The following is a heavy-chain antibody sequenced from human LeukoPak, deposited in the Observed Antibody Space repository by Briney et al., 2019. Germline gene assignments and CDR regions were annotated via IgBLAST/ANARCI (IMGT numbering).Heavy chain of an antibody. J-gene: IGHJ6*03. CDR2: INSGGNTT. CDR1: GFAFSSFA. Sequence: GGSLRLSCAASGFAFSSFAMGWVRQSPGKGLEWLSTINSGGNTTFYADSVQGRFTISRDNSKNTLYLHMDSLRPDDTAIYYCTKELHVAVAVADYYYFYMDVWGRGTAVTVSS. V-gene: IGHV3-23*01. D-gene: IGHD6-19*01. CDR3: TKELHVAVAVADYYYFYMDV.